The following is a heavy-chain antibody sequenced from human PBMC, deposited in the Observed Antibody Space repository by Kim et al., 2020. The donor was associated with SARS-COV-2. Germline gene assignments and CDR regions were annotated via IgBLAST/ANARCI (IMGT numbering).Heavy chain of an antibody. CDR3: AKDWDCISTSCYAYGMDV. J-gene: IGHJ6*02. Sequence: GGSLRLSCAASGFTFRSYAISWVRQAPGKGLEWVSAISGSGGSTSYADSVNGRFTISRDNSKNTLYLHMNSRRAEDTAVCYCAKDWDCISTSCYAYGMDVWGQGTTVKVSS. D-gene: IGHD2-2*01. V-gene: IGHV3-23*01. CDR1: GFTFRSYA. CDR2: ISGSGGST.